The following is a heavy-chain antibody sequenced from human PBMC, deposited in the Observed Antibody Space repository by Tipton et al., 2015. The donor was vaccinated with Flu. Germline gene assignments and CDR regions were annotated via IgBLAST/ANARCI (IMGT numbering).Heavy chain of an antibody. CDR1: GGSIGKYY. J-gene: IGHJ4*02. Sequence: TLSLTCTISGGSIGKYYWSWIRQPPGKGLEWIGSIFHSGTTYYNPSLKSRVTISVDTSKNQFSLKLNSLTAADTAVYYCARIRADTLSFDYWGQGTLVTVSS. D-gene: IGHD5-18*01. CDR3: ARIRADTLSFDY. V-gene: IGHV4-59*08. CDR2: IFHSGTT.